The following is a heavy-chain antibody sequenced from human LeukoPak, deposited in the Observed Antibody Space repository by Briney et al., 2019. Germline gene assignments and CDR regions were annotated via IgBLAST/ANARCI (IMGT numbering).Heavy chain of an antibody. D-gene: IGHD6-6*01. CDR1: GGSFSGYY. J-gene: IGHJ4*02. V-gene: IGHV4-34*01. Sequence: SETLSLICAVYGGSFSGYYWRWIRQPPGKGLEWIGEINHSGSTNYNPSLKSRVTISVDTSKNQFSLKLSSVTAADTAVYYCASWGIAARTFDYWGQGTLVTVSS. CDR2: INHSGST. CDR3: ASWGIAARTFDY.